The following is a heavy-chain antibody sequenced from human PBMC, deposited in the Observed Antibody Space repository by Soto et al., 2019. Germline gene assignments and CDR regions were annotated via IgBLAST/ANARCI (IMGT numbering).Heavy chain of an antibody. Sequence: WGSLRLSCAASGFTVSSKYMTWVRQAPGKGLEWVSLIQSGGTTYYADSVKGRFTISRDTSENTLHLQMDSLRVEDTAVYYCARDDVLCDGRRCYGIPLDVWGKGTMVTVSS. V-gene: IGHV3-66*01. J-gene: IGHJ6*04. CDR1: GFTVSSKY. CDR3: ARDDVLCDGRRCYGIPLDV. CDR2: IQSGGTT. D-gene: IGHD2-15*01.